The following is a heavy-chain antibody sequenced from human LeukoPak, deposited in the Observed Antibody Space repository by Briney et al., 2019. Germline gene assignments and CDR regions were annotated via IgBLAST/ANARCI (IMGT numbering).Heavy chain of an antibody. CDR1: GGTFSSYA. D-gene: IGHD3-3*01. Sequence: SVKVSCKASGGTFSSYAISWVRQAPGQGLEWMGGIIPIFGTANYAQKFQGRVTITADESTSTAYMELSSLRSEDTAVYYCATLCYDFWSGYYIWFDPWGQGTLVTVSS. CDR3: ATLCYDFWSGYYIWFDP. CDR2: IIPIFGTA. J-gene: IGHJ5*02. V-gene: IGHV1-69*13.